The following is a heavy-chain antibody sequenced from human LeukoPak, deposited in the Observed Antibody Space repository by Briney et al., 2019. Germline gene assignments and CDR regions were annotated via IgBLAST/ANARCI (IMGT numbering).Heavy chain of an antibody. CDR1: GVSISTYY. J-gene: IGHJ5*02. CDR2: IYYSGNS. CDR3: AGLGASGNGYLSWFDP. D-gene: IGHD3-22*01. V-gene: IGHV4-59*01. Sequence: SETLSLNCTVSGVSISTYYWSWIRQPPGKGLEWIGYIYYSGNSNYNPSLNSRVTISVDTSKNQFSLKLSSVTAADTAVYYCAGLGASGNGYLSWFDPWGQGTLVTVSS.